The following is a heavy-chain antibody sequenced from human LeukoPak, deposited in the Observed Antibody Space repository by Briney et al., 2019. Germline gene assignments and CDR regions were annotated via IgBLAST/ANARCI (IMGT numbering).Heavy chain of an antibody. Sequence: GESLKISCMGSGYSFTSYWIGWVRQMPGKGLGWMGIIYPGDSDTRYSPSFQGQVTISADKSISTAYLQWSSLKASDTAMYYCARESSTSWVDYWGQGTLATVSS. D-gene: IGHD2-2*01. CDR3: ARESSTSWVDY. J-gene: IGHJ4*02. V-gene: IGHV5-51*01. CDR1: GYSFTSYW. CDR2: IYPGDSDT.